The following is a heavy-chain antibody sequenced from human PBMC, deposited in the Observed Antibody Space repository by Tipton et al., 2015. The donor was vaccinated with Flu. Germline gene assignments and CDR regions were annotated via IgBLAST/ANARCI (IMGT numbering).Heavy chain of an antibody. V-gene: IGHV4-39*07. D-gene: IGHD6-13*01. CDR3: AIDDFGSSWYGH. J-gene: IGHJ5*02. CDR1: GGSISSSAYY. CDR2: IYYSGST. Sequence: TLSLTCTVSGGSISSSAYYWGWIRQTPGKGLEWIGNIYYSGSTFYNPSLKSRVTISLDKSTNQFSLRLSSVTAADTAIYYCAIDDFGSSWYGHWGQGSLVTVSS.